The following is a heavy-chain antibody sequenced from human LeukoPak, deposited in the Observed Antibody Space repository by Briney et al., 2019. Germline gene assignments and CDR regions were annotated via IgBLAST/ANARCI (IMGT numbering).Heavy chain of an antibody. Sequence: AGGSLRLSCAASGFTFSSYAMSWVRRAPGKGLEWVSAISGSGVSTYYADSVKGRFTISRDDSQNTLALQMNSLRAEDTAVYYCARDRDPRGYSYGYGYWGQGTLVTVSS. CDR1: GFTFSSYA. J-gene: IGHJ4*02. CDR2: ISGSGVST. D-gene: IGHD5-18*01. CDR3: ARDRDPRGYSYGYGY. V-gene: IGHV3-23*01.